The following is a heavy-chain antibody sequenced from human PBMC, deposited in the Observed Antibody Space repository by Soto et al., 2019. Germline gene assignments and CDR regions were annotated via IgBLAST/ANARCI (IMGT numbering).Heavy chain of an antibody. CDR3: AGQHLVVGYFDL. Sequence: QVQLQESGPGLVKPSGTLSLTCGVSGGSISSSVWWSWVRQPPGKDLEWVGDIDHNGFTNYNPSLKSRVSISVDESNNQFARNLSSVPAADTAVYYCAGQHLVVGYFDLWGRGTQVTVSS. J-gene: IGHJ2*01. CDR2: IDHNGFT. CDR1: GGSISSSVW. D-gene: IGHD6-13*01. V-gene: IGHV4-4*02.